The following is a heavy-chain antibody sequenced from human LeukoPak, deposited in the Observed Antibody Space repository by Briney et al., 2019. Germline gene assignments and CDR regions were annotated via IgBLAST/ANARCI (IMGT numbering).Heavy chain of an antibody. Sequence: GGSLRLSCAASGFTFSSYSMNWVCQAPGKGLEWVSYISSSSSSIYYADSVKGRFTISRDNAKNSLYLQMNSLRAEDTAVYYCAREPAAGGDDYYYMDVWGKGTTVTVSS. V-gene: IGHV3-48*01. CDR3: AREPAAGGDDYYYMDV. D-gene: IGHD6-13*01. J-gene: IGHJ6*03. CDR2: ISSSSSSI. CDR1: GFTFSSYS.